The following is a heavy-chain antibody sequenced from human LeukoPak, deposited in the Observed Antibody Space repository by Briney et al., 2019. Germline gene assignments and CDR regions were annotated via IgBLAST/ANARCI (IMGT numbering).Heavy chain of an antibody. J-gene: IGHJ4*02. CDR2: ISYDGSNK. CDR3: AKDPPHVSWLFDY. V-gene: IGHV3-30*01. D-gene: IGHD3-16*01. CDR1: GFTFSSYA. Sequence: GGSLRLSCAASGFTFSSYAMHWVRQAPGKGLEWVAVISYDGSNKYYADSVKGRFAISRDNSKNTLYLQMNSLRAEDTAVYYCAKDPPHVSWLFDYWGQGTLVTVSS.